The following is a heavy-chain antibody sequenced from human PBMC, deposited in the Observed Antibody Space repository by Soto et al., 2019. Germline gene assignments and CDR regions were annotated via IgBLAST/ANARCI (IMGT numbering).Heavy chain of an antibody. CDR3: TRGLFSGSSYSGSWYYFDS. Sequence: SETLSLTCAVSGGSFSGYIWTWIRQTPGKGLQWIGQINLSGSSIYNPSLKNRVTISTMSNNKFSLELSSVTAADTAVYYCTRGLFSGSSYSGSWYYFDSWGQGTMVTVSS. D-gene: IGHD1-26*01. CDR2: INLSGSS. V-gene: IGHV4-34*01. CDR1: GGSFSGYI. J-gene: IGHJ4*02.